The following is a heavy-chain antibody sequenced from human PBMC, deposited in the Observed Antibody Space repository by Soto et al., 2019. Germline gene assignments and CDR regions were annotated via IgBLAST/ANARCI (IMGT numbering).Heavy chain of an antibody. CDR2: ISGSGGST. V-gene: IGHV3-23*01. J-gene: IGHJ6*02. Sequence: EVQLLESGGGLVQPGGSLRLSCAASGFTFSSYAMSWVRQAPGKGLEWVSAISGSGGSTYYADSVKGRFTISRDNSKNTLYLQMNSLRAEDTAVYYCAKKRTYYYGSGSPNPLMDVWDQGTTVTVSS. D-gene: IGHD3-10*01. CDR3: AKKRTYYYGSGSPNPLMDV. CDR1: GFTFSSYA.